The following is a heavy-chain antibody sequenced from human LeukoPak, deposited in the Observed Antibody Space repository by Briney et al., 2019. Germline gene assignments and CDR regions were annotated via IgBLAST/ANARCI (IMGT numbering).Heavy chain of an antibody. CDR2: INHYGST. CDR3: ARGNYYYDSSGRQNYFDY. CDR1: GGSFSGYY. J-gene: IGHJ4*02. Sequence: KTSETLSLTCAVYGGSFSGYYWSWIRQPPGKGLEWIGKINHYGSTNYNPSLKSRVTISVDTSKNQFSLKLISVTAADTAVYYCARGNYYYDSSGRQNYFDYWGQGTLVTVSS. V-gene: IGHV4-34*01. D-gene: IGHD3-22*01.